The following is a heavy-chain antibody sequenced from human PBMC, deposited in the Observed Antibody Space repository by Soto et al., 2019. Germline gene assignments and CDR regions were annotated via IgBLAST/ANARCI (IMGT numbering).Heavy chain of an antibody. CDR1: GFTFSSYW. D-gene: IGHD2-8*01. CDR2: IKQDGSEK. CDR3: AREVLMVYAIPRGYYYGMDV. J-gene: IGHJ6*02. Sequence: GGSLRLSCAASGFTFSSYWMSWVRQAPGRGLEWVANIKQDGSEKYYVDSVKGRFTISRDNAKNSLYLQMNSLRAEDTAVYYCAREVLMVYAIPRGYYYGMDVWGQGTTVTVSS. V-gene: IGHV3-7*01.